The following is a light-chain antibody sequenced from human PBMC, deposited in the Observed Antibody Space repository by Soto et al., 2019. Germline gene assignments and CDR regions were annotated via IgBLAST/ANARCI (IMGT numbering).Light chain of an antibody. CDR2: GAS. CDR3: QQYGSSPKT. CDR1: QSVSSSY. J-gene: IGKJ1*01. Sequence: EIVLTQSPGTLSLSPGERATLSCRASQSVSSSYLAWYQQKPGQAPRLLIYGASSRATGIPDRFSGSGSGTDFTLTISRLEPEDFAVYYCQQYGSSPKTFVQATKVAIK. V-gene: IGKV3-20*01.